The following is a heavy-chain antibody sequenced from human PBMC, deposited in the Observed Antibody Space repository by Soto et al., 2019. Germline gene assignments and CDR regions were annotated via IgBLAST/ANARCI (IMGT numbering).Heavy chain of an antibody. CDR3: ARLRRDCSSTSCYRALDI. CDR2: IYYSGST. CDR1: GGSVSSGSYY. V-gene: IGHV4-61*01. J-gene: IGHJ3*02. D-gene: IGHD2-2*01. Sequence: PSETLSLTCTVSGGSVSSGSYYWSWIRQPPGKGLEWIGYIYYSGSTNYNPSLKSRVTISVDTSKNQFSLKLSSVTAADTAVYYCARLRRDCSSTSCYRALDIWGQGTMVTVSS.